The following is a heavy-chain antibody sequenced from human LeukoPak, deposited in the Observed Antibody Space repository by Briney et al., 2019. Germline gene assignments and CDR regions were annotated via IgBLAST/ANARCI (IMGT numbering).Heavy chain of an antibody. CDR2: ITHSGST. CDR1: GGSFSGYY. D-gene: IGHD6-13*01. Sequence: SETLSLTCAVYGGSFSGYYWSWIRQPPGKGLEWIGEITHSGSTNYNPSLKSRVTISVDTSKNQFSLKLSSVTAADTAVYYCARGGGGAAGDYYYYGMDVWGQGTTVTVSS. CDR3: ARGGGGAAGDYYYYGMDV. J-gene: IGHJ6*02. V-gene: IGHV4-34*01.